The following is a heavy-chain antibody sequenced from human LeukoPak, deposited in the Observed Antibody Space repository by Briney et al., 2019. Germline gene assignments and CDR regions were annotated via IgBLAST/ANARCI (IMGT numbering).Heavy chain of an antibody. CDR3: AREEDWFDP. CDR1: GYTFTSYD. J-gene: IGHJ5*02. V-gene: IGHV1-8*01. CDR2: MNPNSGNT. Sequence: ASVKVSCKASGYTFTSYDINWVRQATGQGLEWMGWMNPNSGNTGYAQKFQGRVTMTTDTSTSTAYMELRSLRSDDTAVYYCAREEDWFDPWGQGTLVTVSS.